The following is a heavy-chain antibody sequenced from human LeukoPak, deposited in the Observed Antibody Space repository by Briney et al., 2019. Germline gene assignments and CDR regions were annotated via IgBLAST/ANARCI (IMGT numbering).Heavy chain of an antibody. D-gene: IGHD3-10*01. V-gene: IGHV4-31*01. Sequence: PSQTLSLTCTVSGGSISSGGYYSSWIRQHPGKCLEWIGYIYYSGSTYYNPSLKSQVTILVDKSKNQFSLKLSSVTAADTAVYYFASDLPYGSGSYYRYYYYGMDVWGKGTTVTVSS. CDR1: GGSISSGGYY. CDR3: ASDLPYGSGSYYRYYYYGMDV. J-gene: IGHJ6*04. CDR2: IYYSGST.